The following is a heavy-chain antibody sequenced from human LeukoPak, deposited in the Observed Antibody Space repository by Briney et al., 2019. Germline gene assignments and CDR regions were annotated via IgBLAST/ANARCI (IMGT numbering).Heavy chain of an antibody. D-gene: IGHD2/OR15-2a*01. V-gene: IGHV1-69*13. CDR1: GGTFSSYA. Sequence: RASVTVSCKASGGTFSSYAISWVRQAPGQGLEWMGGIIPIFGTPDYAQKFQGRVTITADESTSTAYMELSSLTSEDTAGYYCANPGFPGAKLHRYYYFMDRWGKGTTVSVSS. J-gene: IGHJ6*03. CDR3: ANPGFPGAKLHRYYYFMDR. CDR2: IIPIFGTP.